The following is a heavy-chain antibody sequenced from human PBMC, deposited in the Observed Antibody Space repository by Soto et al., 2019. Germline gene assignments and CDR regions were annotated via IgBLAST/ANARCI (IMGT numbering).Heavy chain of an antibody. D-gene: IGHD3-9*01. Sequence: ASVKVSCKVSGYTLTELSMHWVRQAPGKGLEWMGGFDPEDGETIYAQKFQGRVTMTEDTSTDTAYMELSSLRSEDTAVYYCATDPSFEGTYGMDVWGQGTTVTVSS. CDR1: GYTLTELS. V-gene: IGHV1-24*01. CDR3: ATDPSFEGTYGMDV. CDR2: FDPEDGET. J-gene: IGHJ6*02.